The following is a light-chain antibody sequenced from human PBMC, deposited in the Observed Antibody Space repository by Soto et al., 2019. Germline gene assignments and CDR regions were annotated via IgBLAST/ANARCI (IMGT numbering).Light chain of an antibody. V-gene: IGLV2-23*02. CDR1: SSDIGRYKL. CDR3: CSFAGSTPYV. J-gene: IGLJ1*01. Sequence: QSVLTQPASVSGSPGQSITISCIGISSDIGRYKLVSWYQHHPGKAPKLIIYEVTKRPSGVSNRFSASKSGNTASLTISGLQAEDEADYYCCSFAGSTPYVFGTGTKVTVL. CDR2: EVT.